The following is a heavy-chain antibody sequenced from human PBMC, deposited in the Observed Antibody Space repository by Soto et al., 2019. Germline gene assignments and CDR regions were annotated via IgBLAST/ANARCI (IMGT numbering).Heavy chain of an antibody. CDR1: GYTFPGYY. J-gene: IGHJ6*02. CDR2: INPESGGT. CDR3: ARERFQVISDGMDV. D-gene: IGHD2-21*01. Sequence: ASVKVSCQASGYTFPGYYVHWVREAPGQGLEWMGWINPESGGTSYAQKFQGRVTLSRDTSINTAYLELSSLRFDDAAVYFCARERFQVISDGMDVWGQGTTVTVSS. V-gene: IGHV1-2*02.